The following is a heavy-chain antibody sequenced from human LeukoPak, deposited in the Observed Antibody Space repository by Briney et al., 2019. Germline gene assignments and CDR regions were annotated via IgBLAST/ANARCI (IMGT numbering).Heavy chain of an antibody. D-gene: IGHD6-13*01. CDR3: ASSPPGIAAAGTFDY. Sequence: GASVKVSCKASGYTFTSYGISWVQQAPGQGLEWMGWISAYNGNTNYAQKLQGRVTMTTDTSTSTAYMELRSLRSDDTAVYYCASSPPGIAAAGTFDYWGQGTLVTVSS. CDR1: GYTFTSYG. J-gene: IGHJ4*02. CDR2: ISAYNGNT. V-gene: IGHV1-18*01.